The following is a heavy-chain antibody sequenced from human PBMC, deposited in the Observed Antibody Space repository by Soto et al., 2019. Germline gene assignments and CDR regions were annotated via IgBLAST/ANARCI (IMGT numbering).Heavy chain of an antibody. Sequence: PGGSLRLSCVVSGIRFVDYTIHCVWPVPGKGLGRVSGINWDSGDIGYADSVKGRFTSSRDNAKNSRYLQMNSLKTEDTALYYCAKDTSPGFYDANGHLDYWGQGTPVTV. CDR1: GIRFVDYT. CDR3: AKDTSPGFYDANGHLDY. J-gene: IGHJ4*02. V-gene: IGHV3-9*01. CDR2: INWDSGDI. D-gene: IGHD2-8*01.